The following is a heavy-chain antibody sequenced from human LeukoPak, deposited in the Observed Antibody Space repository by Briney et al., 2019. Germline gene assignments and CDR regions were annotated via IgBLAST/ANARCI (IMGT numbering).Heavy chain of an antibody. CDR1: GGSFSGYY. D-gene: IGHD3-10*01. CDR2: INHSGST. Sequence: SETPSLTCAVYGGSFSGYYWSWIRQPPGKGLEWIGEINHSGSTNYNPSLKSRVTISVDTSKNQFSLKLSSVTAADTAVYYCARGRRGYYGSGSLSLLYFDYWGQGTLVTVSS. J-gene: IGHJ4*02. V-gene: IGHV4-34*01. CDR3: ARGRRGYYGSGSLSLLYFDY.